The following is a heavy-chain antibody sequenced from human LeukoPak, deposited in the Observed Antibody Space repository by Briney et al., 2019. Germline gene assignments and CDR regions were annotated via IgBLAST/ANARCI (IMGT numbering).Heavy chain of an antibody. Sequence: GGSLRLSCAASGFTFSSYWMSWVRQAPGKGLEWVAVLSYDGSHKFYADSVKGRFTISRDNSKNTLYLQMNSLGTEDTAVYYCAKEEGDFTGFDYWGQGTLVSVSS. CDR3: AKEEGDFTGFDY. V-gene: IGHV3-30*18. CDR1: GFTFSSYW. D-gene: IGHD2-21*02. J-gene: IGHJ4*02. CDR2: LSYDGSHK.